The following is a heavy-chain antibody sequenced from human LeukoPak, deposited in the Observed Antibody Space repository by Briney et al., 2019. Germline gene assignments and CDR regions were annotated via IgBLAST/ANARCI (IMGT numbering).Heavy chain of an antibody. CDR3: ARDRNRDGYNFLDWYFDL. J-gene: IGHJ2*01. D-gene: IGHD5-24*01. Sequence: GGSLRLSCAASGFTFSSYAMSWVRQAPGKGLEWVSAISGSGGSTYYADSVKGRFTISRNTSKNTVYLQMNSLRAEDTAVYHCARDRNRDGYNFLDWYFDLWGRGTLVTVSS. CDR1: GFTFSSYA. CDR2: ISGSGGST. V-gene: IGHV3-23*01.